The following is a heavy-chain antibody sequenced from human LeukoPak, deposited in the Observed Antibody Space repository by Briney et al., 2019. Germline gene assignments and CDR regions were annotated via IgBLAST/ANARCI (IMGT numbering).Heavy chain of an antibody. V-gene: IGHV1-18*01. CDR1: GYTFTNYG. J-gene: IGHJ5*02. D-gene: IGHD1-14*01. CDR3: ARWRGFTGSADENWFDP. CDR2: INTNNGDT. Sequence: VSVKVSCKASGYTFTNYGTTWVRQAPGQGLEWLGRINTNNGDTNYEHKLQGRVTMTTDTSTGTAYMEMRSLRSDDTAVYYCARWRGFTGSADENWFDPWGQGTLVTVSS.